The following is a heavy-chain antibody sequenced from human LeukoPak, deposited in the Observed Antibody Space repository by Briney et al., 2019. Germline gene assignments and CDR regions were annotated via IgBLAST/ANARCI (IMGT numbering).Heavy chain of an antibody. CDR2: IHHTGAT. V-gene: IGHV4-34*01. CDR3: ARGRLDYYYMDV. D-gene: IGHD3-9*01. CDR1: GGSLSGYF. J-gene: IGHJ6*03. Sequence: SETLSLTCAVYGGSLSGYFWSWIRQRPGKGLEWIGEIHHTGATNYKPSLKSRVSISLDMSKNQLSLEMRSVTAADTAVYYCARGRLDYYYMDVWGRGTTVTVSS.